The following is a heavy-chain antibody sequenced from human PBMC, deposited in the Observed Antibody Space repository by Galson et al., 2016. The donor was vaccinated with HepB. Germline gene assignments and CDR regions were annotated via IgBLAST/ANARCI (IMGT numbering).Heavy chain of an antibody. J-gene: IGHJ4*02. CDR3: ARDINWGLDY. D-gene: IGHD7-27*01. CDR2: IYSGGTT. Sequence: SLRLSCAASEFTVSSNYMSWVRQAPGKGLEWVSVIYSGGTTYYADSVKGRYTISRDNAKNSLFLQMDSLSDEDTAVYYCARDINWGLDYWGQGILVTVSS. V-gene: IGHV3-53*01. CDR1: EFTVSSNY.